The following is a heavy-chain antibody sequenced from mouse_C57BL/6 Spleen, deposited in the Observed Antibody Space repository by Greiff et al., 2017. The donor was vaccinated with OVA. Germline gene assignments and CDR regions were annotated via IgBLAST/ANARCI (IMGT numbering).Heavy chain of an antibody. J-gene: IGHJ4*01. CDR3: TRETTVVSYAMDY. CDR1: GFTFSSYA. D-gene: IGHD1-1*01. V-gene: IGHV5-9-1*02. Sequence: EVQVVESGEGLVKPGGSLKLSCAASGFTFSSYAMSWVRQTPEKRLEWVAYISSGGDYIYYADTVKGRFPISRDKARNTLYLQMSSLKSEDTAMYYCTRETTVVSYAMDYWGQGTSVTVSS. CDR2: ISSGGDYI.